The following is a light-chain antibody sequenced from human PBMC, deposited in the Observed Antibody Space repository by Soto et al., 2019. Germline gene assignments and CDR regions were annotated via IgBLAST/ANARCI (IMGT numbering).Light chain of an antibody. V-gene: IGKV3-20*01. Sequence: EIVLTQSPGTLAMSPGERATLSCRASQSVSSNNLAWYQQRPGQAPRLLIYGASSRATGIPDRFSGSGSGTDFTLTISRLEREDFAIYYCQQYGSSPNTFGGGTKVEIK. CDR3: QQYGSSPNT. CDR2: GAS. J-gene: IGKJ4*01. CDR1: QSVSSNN.